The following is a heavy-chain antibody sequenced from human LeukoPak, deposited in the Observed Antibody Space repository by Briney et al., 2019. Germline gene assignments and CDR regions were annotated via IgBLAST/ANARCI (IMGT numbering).Heavy chain of an antibody. D-gene: IGHD6-13*01. CDR2: IIPLFGTA. CDR3: ARGRMGDIAAAVDY. V-gene: IGHV1-69*06. Sequence: GSSVKVSCKSSGGTLNSYGIMWVRQAPGQGLEWMGAIIPLFGTAKYAPKFQGRVTITADKSTSTAYMELSSLRSEDTAVYYCARGRMGDIAAAVDYWGQGTLVTVSS. J-gene: IGHJ4*02. CDR1: GGTLNSYG.